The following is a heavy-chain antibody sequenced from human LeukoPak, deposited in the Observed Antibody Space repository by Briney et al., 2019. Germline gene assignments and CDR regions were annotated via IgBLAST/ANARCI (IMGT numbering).Heavy chain of an antibody. V-gene: IGHV1-69*13. CDR1: GGTFSSYA. CDR2: IIPIFGTA. J-gene: IGHJ4*02. Sequence: ASVKVSCKASGGTFSSYAISWVRQAPGQGLEWMGGIIPIFGTANYAQKFQGRVTITPDESTSTAYMELSSLRSEDTAVYYCARAVGIAAAIAFDYWGQGTLVTVSS. D-gene: IGHD6-13*01. CDR3: ARAVGIAAAIAFDY.